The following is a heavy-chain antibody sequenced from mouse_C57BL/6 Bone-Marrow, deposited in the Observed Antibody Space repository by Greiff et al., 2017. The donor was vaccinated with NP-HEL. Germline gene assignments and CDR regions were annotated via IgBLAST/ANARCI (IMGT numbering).Heavy chain of an antibody. CDR1: GFTFSDYY. CDR2: ISNGGGST. D-gene: IGHD2-5*01. J-gene: IGHJ4*01. Sequence: EVHLVESGGGLVQPGGSLKLSCAASGFTFSDYYMYWVRQTPEKRLEWVAYISNGGGSTYNPDTVTGRLTISRDNAKNTLYLQMRRLKSEDTAMYYCARTAYYSNYEAMDYWGQGTSVTVSS. CDR3: ARTAYYSNYEAMDY. V-gene: IGHV5-12*01.